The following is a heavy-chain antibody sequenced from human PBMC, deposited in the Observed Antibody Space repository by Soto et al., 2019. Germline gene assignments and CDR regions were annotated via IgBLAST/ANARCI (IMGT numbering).Heavy chain of an antibody. V-gene: IGHV3-9*01. CDR3: VKDMGGLRKNFEY. D-gene: IGHD4-17*01. CDR2: ISWNRNNI. J-gene: IGHJ4*02. Sequence: EVQLVESGGGLVQPGRSLRLSCSASGFTFDDYAMHWVRQAPGKGLEWVSGISWNRNNIGYADSVKGRFTFSRDNAKNSLYLQMNSLRAEDTALYYCVKDMGGLRKNFEYWGQGTLVTVSS. CDR1: GFTFDDYA.